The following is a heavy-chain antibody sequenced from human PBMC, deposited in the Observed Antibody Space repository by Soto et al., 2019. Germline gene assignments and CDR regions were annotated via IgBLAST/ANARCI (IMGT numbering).Heavy chain of an antibody. J-gene: IGHJ4*02. CDR2: IYYSGST. Sequence: PSETLSLTCTVSGGSISSYYWSWIRQPPGKGLEWIGYIYYSGSTNYNPSLKSRVTISVDTSKNQFSLKLSSVTAADTAVYYCARGVCSSTSCYTWFDYWGQGTLVTVSS. CDR3: ARGVCSSTSCYTWFDY. D-gene: IGHD2-2*02. CDR1: GGSISSYY. V-gene: IGHV4-59*01.